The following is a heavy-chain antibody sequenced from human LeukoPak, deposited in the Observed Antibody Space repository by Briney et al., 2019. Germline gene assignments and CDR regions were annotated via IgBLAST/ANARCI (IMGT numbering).Heavy chain of an antibody. CDR1: GFTFSSYA. Sequence: GGSLRLSCAASGFTFSSYAMSWVRQAPGKGLEWVSGISGSGVTYFADSVKGRFTISRDNSENTLYLQMSGLRAEDTAVYHCAKGTGDTGYYFDYWGQGTLVTVSS. J-gene: IGHJ4*02. D-gene: IGHD7-27*01. CDR2: ISGSGVT. V-gene: IGHV3-23*01. CDR3: AKGTGDTGYYFDY.